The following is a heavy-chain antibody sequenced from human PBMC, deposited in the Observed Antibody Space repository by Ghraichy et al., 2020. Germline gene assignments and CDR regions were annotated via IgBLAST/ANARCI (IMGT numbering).Heavy chain of an antibody. CDR2: IYYSGST. CDR3: ARREAGGDFWSGYYRH. Sequence: SLTCTVSGGSISSYYWSWIRQPPGKGLEWIGYIYYSGSTNYNPSLKSRVTISVDTSKNQFSLKLSSVTAADTAVYYCARREAGGDFWSGYYRHWGQGTLVTVSS. D-gene: IGHD3-3*01. CDR1: GGSISSYY. V-gene: IGHV4-59*08. J-gene: IGHJ4*02.